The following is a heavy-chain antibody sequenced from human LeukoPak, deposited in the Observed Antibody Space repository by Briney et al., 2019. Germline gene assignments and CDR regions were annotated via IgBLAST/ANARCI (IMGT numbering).Heavy chain of an antibody. CDR2: IKQDGSEK. V-gene: IGHV3-7*05. J-gene: IGHJ4*02. CDR3: ARAPYYYGSGSPMYPFDY. CDR1: GFTFSYTW. Sequence: GGSLRLSCAASGFTFSYTWMSWVRQAPGKGLEWVANIKQDGSEKYYVDSVKGRFTISRDNAKNSLYLQMNSLRAEDTAVYYCARAPYYYGSGSPMYPFDYWGQGTLVTVSS. D-gene: IGHD3-10*01.